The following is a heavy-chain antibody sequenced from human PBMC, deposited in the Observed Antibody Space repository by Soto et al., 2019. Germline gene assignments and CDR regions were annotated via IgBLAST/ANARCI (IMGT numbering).Heavy chain of an antibody. CDR3: GGTGGGFAY. J-gene: IGHJ4*02. Sequence: QVQLVQSGAEVKKPGSSVKVSCKASGGTFSSYAISWVRQAPGQGLEWMGGIIPIFGTANYAQKFQGRVTITADESRRTAYGELRSLRSEDTAGFSGGGTGGGFAYWAQGTRVPVSS. CDR1: GGTFSSYA. V-gene: IGHV1-69*12. CDR2: IIPIFGTA. D-gene: IGHD3-16*01.